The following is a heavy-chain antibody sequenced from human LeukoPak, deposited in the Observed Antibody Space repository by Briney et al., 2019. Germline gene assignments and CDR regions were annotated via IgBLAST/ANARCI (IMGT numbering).Heavy chain of an antibody. Sequence: PGGPLRLSCAASGFTFSRYGMHWVREAPGKGREWVAVIWCDGSNKYYADSVKGRFTISRDNAKNSLYLQMNSLRAEDTAVYYCARDQAGGVVVPAAYDYWGQGTLVTVSS. CDR1: GFTFSRYG. J-gene: IGHJ4*02. CDR2: IWCDGSNK. D-gene: IGHD2-2*01. V-gene: IGHV3-33*01. CDR3: ARDQAGGVVVPAAYDY.